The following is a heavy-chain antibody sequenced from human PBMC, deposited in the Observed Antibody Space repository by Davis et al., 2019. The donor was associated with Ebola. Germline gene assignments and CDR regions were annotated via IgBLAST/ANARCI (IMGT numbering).Heavy chain of an antibody. CDR1: GYTFTSYA. Sequence: SVKVSCKASGYTFTSYAISWVRQAPGQGLEWMGGFIPIFGTANYAQMFQGRVTITADKSTSTAYMELSSLRFEDTAVYYCARQRFLEWPMDVWGQGTTVTVSS. D-gene: IGHD3-3*01. CDR3: ARQRFLEWPMDV. V-gene: IGHV1-69*06. CDR2: FIPIFGTA. J-gene: IGHJ6*02.